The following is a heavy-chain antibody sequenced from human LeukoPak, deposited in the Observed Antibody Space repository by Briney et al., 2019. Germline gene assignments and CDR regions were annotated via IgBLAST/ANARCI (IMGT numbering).Heavy chain of an antibody. CDR3: ARGLLNYYDSSGSQGYFDY. V-gene: IGHV4-34*01. CDR1: GGSFSGYY. Sequence: SETLSLTCAVYGGSFSGYYWSWIRQPPGKGLEWIGEINHSGSTNYNPSLKSRVTISVDTSKNQFSLKLSSVTAADTAVYYCARGLLNYYDSSGSQGYFDYWGQGTLVTVSS. J-gene: IGHJ4*02. D-gene: IGHD3-22*01. CDR2: INHSGST.